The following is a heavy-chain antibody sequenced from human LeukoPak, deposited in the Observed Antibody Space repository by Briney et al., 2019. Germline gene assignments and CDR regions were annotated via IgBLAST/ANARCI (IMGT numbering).Heavy chain of an antibody. D-gene: IGHD5-18*01. J-gene: IGHJ4*02. Sequence: PGGSLRLSCAASGFTFSTFAMIWVRQPPGKGLEWVSSIFPSGGEIHYADSVRGRFTISRDNSKSILSLQMNSLRAEDTAIYYCATYRQVLLPFDSWGQGTLVTVSS. V-gene: IGHV3-23*01. CDR2: IFPSGGEI. CDR3: ATYRQVLLPFDS. CDR1: GFTFSTFA.